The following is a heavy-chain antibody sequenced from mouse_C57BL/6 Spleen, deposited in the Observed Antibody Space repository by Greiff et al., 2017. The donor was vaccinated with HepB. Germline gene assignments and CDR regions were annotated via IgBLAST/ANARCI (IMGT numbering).Heavy chain of an antibody. CDR1: GYTFTSYW. CDR3: AREGGTSLFDY. CDR2: IHPNSSST. Sequence: QVQLQQPGAELVKPGASVKLSCKASGYTFTSYWMHWVKQRPGQGLEWIGMIHPNSSSTNYNEKFKSKATLTVDKSSSTAYMQLSSLTSEDSAVYYCAREGGTSLFDYWGQGTTLTVSS. D-gene: IGHD4-1*01. J-gene: IGHJ2*01. V-gene: IGHV1-64*01.